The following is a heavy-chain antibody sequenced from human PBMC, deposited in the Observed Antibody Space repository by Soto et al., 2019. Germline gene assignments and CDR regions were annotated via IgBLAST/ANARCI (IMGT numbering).Heavy chain of an antibody. CDR1: GFTFSSYA. CDR3: AKEGYYYDSSGYYYVGAFAI. D-gene: IGHD3-22*01. V-gene: IGHV3-23*01. Sequence: EVQLLESGGGLVQPGGSLRLSCAASGFTFSSYAMSWVRQAPGKGLEWVSAISGSGGSTYYADSVKGRFTISRDNSKNTLYLQMNSLRAEDTAVYYCAKEGYYYDSSGYYYVGAFAIWGQGTMVTVSS. CDR2: ISGSGGST. J-gene: IGHJ3*02.